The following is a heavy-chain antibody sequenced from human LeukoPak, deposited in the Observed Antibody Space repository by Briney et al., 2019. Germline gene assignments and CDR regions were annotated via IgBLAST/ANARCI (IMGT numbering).Heavy chain of an antibody. D-gene: IGHD3-10*01. V-gene: IGHV1-2*02. CDR1: GYTFIGYY. CDR3: ARVMVRFGEFFLAGDAFDI. Sequence: ASVKVSCKASGYTFIGYYMHWVRQAPGQGLEWMGWINPNSGGTNYAQNFQGRVTMTRDTSISTAYMEVSRLRSDDTAVYYCARVMVRFGEFFLAGDAFDIWGQGTMVTVSS. J-gene: IGHJ3*02. CDR2: INPNSGGT.